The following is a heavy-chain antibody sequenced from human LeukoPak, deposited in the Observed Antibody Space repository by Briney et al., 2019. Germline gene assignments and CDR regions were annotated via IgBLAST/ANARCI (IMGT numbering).Heavy chain of an antibody. Sequence: PGGSLRLSCAASEFTFSSYGMHWVRQAPGKGLEWVAVISYAGSNKYYADSVKGRFTISRDNSKNTLYLQMNSLRGEDTAVYYCARVGGSYYYYAMDVWGQGTTVTVSS. CDR1: EFTFSSYG. V-gene: IGHV3-30*03. CDR3: ARVGGSYYYYAMDV. D-gene: IGHD2-15*01. J-gene: IGHJ6*02. CDR2: ISYAGSNK.